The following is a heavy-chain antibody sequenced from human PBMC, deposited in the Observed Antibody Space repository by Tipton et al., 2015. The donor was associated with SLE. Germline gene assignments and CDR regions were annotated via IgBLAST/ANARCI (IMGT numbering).Heavy chain of an antibody. D-gene: IGHD3-3*01. CDR3: ARDAFWSGYYYYYYYIDV. J-gene: IGHJ6*03. CDR1: GFTFSSSA. Sequence: SLRLSCAASGFTFSSSAMHWVRQAPGKGPGWVAVISYDGSNKYYADSVKGRFTISRDNSKNTLYLQMNSLRAEDTAVYYCARDAFWSGYYYYYYYIDVWGKGTTVTVSS. V-gene: IGHV3-30*04. CDR2: ISYDGSNK.